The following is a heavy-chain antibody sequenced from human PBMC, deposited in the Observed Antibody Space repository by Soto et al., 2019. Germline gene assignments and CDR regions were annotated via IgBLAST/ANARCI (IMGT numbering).Heavy chain of an antibody. D-gene: IGHD3-3*01. Sequence: GGSLRLSCAASGFTFSSYAMIWVRQAPGKGLEWVSLISGSGGSTYYADSVKGRFTISRDNSKNTLYLQMNSLRAEDTAIYYCAKVVRYDFWSGSDYWGQGTLVTVSS. CDR3: AKVVRYDFWSGSDY. CDR1: GFTFSSYA. CDR2: ISGSGGST. J-gene: IGHJ4*02. V-gene: IGHV3-23*01.